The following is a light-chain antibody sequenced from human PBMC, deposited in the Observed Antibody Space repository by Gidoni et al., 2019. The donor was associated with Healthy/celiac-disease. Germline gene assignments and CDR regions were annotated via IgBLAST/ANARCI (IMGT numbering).Light chain of an antibody. J-gene: IGKJ4*01. Sequence: ELVMTQSPATLSVSPVERATLSCRASQSVSSNLAWYQQKPGQAPRLLIYGASTRATGIPARFSGSGSGTEFTRTISSLQSEDFAVYYCQQYNNWPLTFGGGTKVEIK. CDR3: QQYNNWPLT. CDR2: GAS. CDR1: QSVSSN. V-gene: IGKV3-15*01.